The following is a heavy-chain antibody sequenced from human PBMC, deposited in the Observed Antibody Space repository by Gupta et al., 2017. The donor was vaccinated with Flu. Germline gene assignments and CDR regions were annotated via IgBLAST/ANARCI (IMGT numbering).Heavy chain of an antibody. CDR2: INLNSGAT. V-gene: IGHV1-2*02. CDR3: AKIVAAGNIDY. D-gene: IGHD6-13*01. J-gene: IGHJ4*02. Sequence: QVQVVQSGAEVKKPGASVKVSCRASGYTFTDYYMHWVRQAPGQGLEWMGWINLNSGATNAAQKFQGRVTMTRDTSISTAYMELSRLRSDDTALYYCAKIVAAGNIDYWGQGTLVTVSS. CDR1: GYTFTDYY.